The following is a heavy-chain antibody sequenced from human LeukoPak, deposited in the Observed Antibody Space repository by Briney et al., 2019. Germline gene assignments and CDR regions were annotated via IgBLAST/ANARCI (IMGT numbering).Heavy chain of an antibody. J-gene: IGHJ4*02. CDR2: IYYSGST. CDR1: GGSISSYY. D-gene: IGHD3-10*01. Sequence: SETLSLTCTVSGGSISSYYWSWIRQPPGKGLEWIGYIYYSGSTNYNPSLKSRVTISVDTSKNQFSLKLSSVTAADTAVYCGARGGSGSSHYFDYWGQGTLVTVSS. CDR3: ARGGSGSSHYFDY. V-gene: IGHV4-59*12.